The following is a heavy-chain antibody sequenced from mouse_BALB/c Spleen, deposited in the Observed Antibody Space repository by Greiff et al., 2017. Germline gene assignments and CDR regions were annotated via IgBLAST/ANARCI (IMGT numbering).Heavy chain of an antibody. CDR2: IWRGGST. J-gene: IGHJ4*01. CDR1: GFSLTSYG. Sequence: VQLQESGPSLVQPSQSLSITCTVSGFSLTSYGVHWVRQSPGKGLEWLGVIWRGGSTDYNAAFMSRLSITKDNSKSQVFFKMNSLQADDTAIYYCAKPLHYYGYRDAMDYWGQGTSVTVSS. V-gene: IGHV2-5-1*01. D-gene: IGHD1-2*01. CDR3: AKPLHYYGYRDAMDY.